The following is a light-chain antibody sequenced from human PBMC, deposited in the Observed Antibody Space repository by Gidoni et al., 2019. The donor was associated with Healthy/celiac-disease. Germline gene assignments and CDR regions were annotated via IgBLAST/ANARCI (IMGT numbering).Light chain of an antibody. V-gene: IGLV2-14*01. J-gene: IGLJ1*01. CDR3: SSYTSSSTPSV. Sequence: QSALTQPASVAGSPGQSITISCTGTSSDVGGYNYVSWYQQHPGKAPKLMIYEVSNRPSGVSNRFSGSQSGNTASLTISGLQAEDEADYYCSSYTSSSTPSVFGTGTKVTVL. CDR2: EVS. CDR1: SSDVGGYNY.